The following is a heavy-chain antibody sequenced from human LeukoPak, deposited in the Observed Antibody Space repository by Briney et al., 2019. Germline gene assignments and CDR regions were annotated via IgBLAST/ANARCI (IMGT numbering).Heavy chain of an antibody. CDR2: ISGSGGST. CDR3: AKSGCSSSCCRFDY. J-gene: IGHJ4*02. CDR1: GFTFSSYA. D-gene: IGHD6-13*01. V-gene: IGHV3-23*01. Sequence: PGGSLRLSCADSGFTFSSYAMSWVRQAPGKGLGWVSAISGSGGSTYYTDSVKGRFTISRDNSKKTLYLQMNRLRAEDTAVYYCAKSGCSSSCCRFDYWGEGTLVTVSS.